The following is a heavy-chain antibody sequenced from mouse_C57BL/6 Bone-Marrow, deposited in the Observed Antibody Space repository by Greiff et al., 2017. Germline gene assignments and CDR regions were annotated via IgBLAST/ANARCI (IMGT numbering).Heavy chain of an antibody. V-gene: IGHV1-64*01. CDR2: LHPNSGRT. J-gene: IGHJ3*01. D-gene: IGHD2-1*01. Sequence: QVQLQQPGAELVKPGASVKLSCKASGYTFTSYWMHWVKQRPGQGLAWLGMLHPNSGRTNYNEKFKSKATLTVDKSTSTAYMQLSSLTSEDSAVDYCARGNYVGFAYWGQGTLVTVSA. CDR3: ARGNYVGFAY. CDR1: GYTFTSYW.